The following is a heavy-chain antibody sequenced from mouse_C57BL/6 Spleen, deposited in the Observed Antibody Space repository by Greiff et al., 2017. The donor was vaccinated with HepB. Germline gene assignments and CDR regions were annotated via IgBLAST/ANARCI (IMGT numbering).Heavy chain of an antibody. CDR1: GYTFTSYW. CDR2: IDPSDSYT. V-gene: IGHV1-59*01. D-gene: IGHD2-3*01. Sequence: QVQLQQPGAELVRPGTSVKLSCKASGYTFTSYWMHWVKQRPGQGLEWIGVIDPSDSYTNYNQKFKGKATLTVDTSSSTAYMQLSSLTSEDSAVYYCARSDDGYYPPYAMDYWGQGTSVTVSS. J-gene: IGHJ4*01. CDR3: ARSDDGYYPPYAMDY.